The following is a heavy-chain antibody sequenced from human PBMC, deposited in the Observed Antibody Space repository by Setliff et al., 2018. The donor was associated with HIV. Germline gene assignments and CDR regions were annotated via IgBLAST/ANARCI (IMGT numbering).Heavy chain of an antibody. CDR3: ARGLRQNRSNSDVFDV. CDR2: MNPNSGNT. Sequence: ASVKVSCKASGYTFTTYDINWARQATGQGLEWMGWMNPNSGNTGYAERFQGRVTMTRDTSISTVYMELTSLRSEDMAVYYCARGLRQNRSNSDVFDVWGQGTVVTVS. V-gene: IGHV1-8*02. CDR1: GYTFTTYD. J-gene: IGHJ3*01. D-gene: IGHD4-4*01.